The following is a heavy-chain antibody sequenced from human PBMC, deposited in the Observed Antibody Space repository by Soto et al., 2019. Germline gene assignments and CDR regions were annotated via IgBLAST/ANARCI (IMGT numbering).Heavy chain of an antibody. Sequence: ASVKVSCKASGYTFTSYGISWVRRAPGQGLEWMGCISAYNGNTNYAQKLQGRVTMTTDTSTSTAYMDLRSLRSDDTAVYYWARDWAADGPFDYWGQGTLVTVSS. CDR1: GYTFTSYG. CDR3: ARDWAADGPFDY. V-gene: IGHV1-18*01. D-gene: IGHD6-13*01. CDR2: ISAYNGNT. J-gene: IGHJ4*02.